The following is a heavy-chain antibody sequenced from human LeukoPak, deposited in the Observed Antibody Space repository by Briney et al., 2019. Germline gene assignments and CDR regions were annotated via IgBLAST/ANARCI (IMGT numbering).Heavy chain of an antibody. CDR1: GYTFTGYY. D-gene: IGHD3-22*01. V-gene: IGHV1-2*02. CDR3: ASSSTIVVVRPHYYDSRGAFDI. J-gene: IGHJ3*02. Sequence: ASVKVSCKASGYTFTGYYMHWVRQAPGQGLEWMGWINPNSGGTNYAQKFQGRVTMTRDTSISTAYMELSRLRSDDTAVYYCASSSTIVVVRPHYYDSRGAFDIWGQGTMVTVSS. CDR2: INPNSGGT.